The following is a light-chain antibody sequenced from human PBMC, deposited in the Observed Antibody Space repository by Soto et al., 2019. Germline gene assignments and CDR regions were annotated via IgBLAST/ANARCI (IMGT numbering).Light chain of an antibody. CDR3: QHYGRSAYT. V-gene: IGKV3-20*01. CDR1: QSVSSNY. Sequence: DIVLTQSPGTLSLSPGERATLSCRASQSVSSNYLAWYQQKPGQAPRLLIYGASSRATGIPDRFSGSGSGTDFTLTISSLEPEDFAVYYCQHYGRSAYTFGQGTTLEIK. J-gene: IGKJ2*01. CDR2: GAS.